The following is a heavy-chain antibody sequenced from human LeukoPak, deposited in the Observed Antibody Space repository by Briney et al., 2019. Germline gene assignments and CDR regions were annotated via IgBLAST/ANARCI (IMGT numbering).Heavy chain of an antibody. V-gene: IGHV3-7*01. CDR3: ARGAEWNYYDSGRVGYFDY. CDR1: GFTFTSYW. CDR2: INQDGSEK. Sequence: GGSLRLSCAASGFTFTSYWMTWVRQAPGKGLEWVASINQDGSEKYYVDSMKGRFTISRDNAKNSLYLQMNSLRAEDTAVFYCARGAEWNYYDSGRVGYFDYWGQGILVTASS. J-gene: IGHJ4*02. D-gene: IGHD3-10*01.